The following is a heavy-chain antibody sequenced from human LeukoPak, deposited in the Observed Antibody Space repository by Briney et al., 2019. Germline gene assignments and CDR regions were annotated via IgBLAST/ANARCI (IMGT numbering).Heavy chain of an antibody. D-gene: IGHD3-22*01. V-gene: IGHV4-30-4*01. J-gene: IGHJ5*02. CDR1: GGSISSGDYF. CDR3: ARPYYYDSRIDP. Sequence: PSQTLSLTCTVSGGSISSGDYFWSWIRQPPGKGLEWIAYMYYSGSNYYNPSLKRRVTMSADTSKNQLSLKLSSVTAADTAVYYCARPYYYDSRIDPWGQGILVTVSS. CDR2: MYYSGSN.